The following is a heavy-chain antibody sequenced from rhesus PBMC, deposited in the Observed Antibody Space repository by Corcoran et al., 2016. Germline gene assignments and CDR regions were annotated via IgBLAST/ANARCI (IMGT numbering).Heavy chain of an antibody. CDR2: IYWSSTST. D-gene: IGHD7-45*01. J-gene: IGHJ2*01. CDR1: GGSISGYYY. CDR3: ARQLGGAPSYWYFDL. Sequence: QVKLQQWGEGLVKPSETLSLTCAVYGGSISGYYYWSWIRPPPGKGLEWIGRIYWSSTSTNYNPSLKSRVTISKDTSKNQFSLKLSSVTAADTAVYYCARQLGGAPSYWYFDLWGPGTPITISS. V-gene: IGHV4-73*01.